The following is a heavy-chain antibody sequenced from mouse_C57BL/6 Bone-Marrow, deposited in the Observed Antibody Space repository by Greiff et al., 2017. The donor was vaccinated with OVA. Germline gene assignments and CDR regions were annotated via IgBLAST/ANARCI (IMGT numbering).Heavy chain of an antibody. CDR1: GYTFTSYG. J-gene: IGHJ3*01. CDR3: AREDYYYAWFAY. Sequence: VKLQESGAELARPGASVKLSCKASGYTFTSYGISWVKQRTGQGLEWIGEIYPRSGNTYYNEKFKGKATLTADKSSSTAYMELRSLTSEDSAVYFCAREDYYYAWFAYWGQGTLVTVSA. CDR2: IYPRSGNT. V-gene: IGHV1-81*01. D-gene: IGHD1-1*01.